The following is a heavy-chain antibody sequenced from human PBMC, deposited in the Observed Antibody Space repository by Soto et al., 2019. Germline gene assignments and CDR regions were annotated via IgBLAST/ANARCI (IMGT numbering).Heavy chain of an antibody. D-gene: IGHD6-6*01. CDR2: IYWDDDK. Sequence: QITLKESGPTLVKPTQTLTLTCTFSGFSLSTSGVGVGWIRQPPGKALEWLALIYWDDDKRYSPSLKSRLTITKDTSKNQVVLTMTNMDPVDTATYYCALNFVIAAREFVEEDNWFDPWGQGTLVTVSS. CDR3: ALNFVIAAREFVEEDNWFDP. J-gene: IGHJ5*02. CDR1: GFSLSTSGVG. V-gene: IGHV2-5*02.